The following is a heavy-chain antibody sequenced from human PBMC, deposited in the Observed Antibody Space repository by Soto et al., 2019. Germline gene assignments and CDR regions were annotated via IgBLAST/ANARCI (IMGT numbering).Heavy chain of an antibody. CDR2: IIPISGTA. V-gene: IGHV1-69*13. D-gene: IGHD3-22*01. J-gene: IGHJ4*02. Sequence: SVKVSCKASGGTFSSYAISWVRQAPGQGLEWMGGIIPISGTANYTQKFQGRVTITADESTSTAYMELSSLRSEDTAVYYCARGYYYDSSGYYSFDYWGQRTLVTVSS. CDR3: ARGYYYDSSGYYSFDY. CDR1: GGTFSSYA.